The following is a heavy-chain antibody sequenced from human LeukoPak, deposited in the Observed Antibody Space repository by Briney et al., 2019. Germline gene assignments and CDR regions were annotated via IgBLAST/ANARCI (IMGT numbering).Heavy chain of an antibody. CDR2: INWDGDIT. CDR3: AKGNILTGPPDS. D-gene: IGHD3-9*01. CDR1: GFTFSSYA. J-gene: IGHJ4*02. V-gene: IGHV3-43*02. Sequence: PGGSLRLSCAASGFTFSSYAMSWVRQAPGKGLEWVSLINWDGDITEYADSVKGRLTISRDNSKNSLFLQMNSLRTEDTALYYCAKGNILTGPPDSWGQGTLVTVSS.